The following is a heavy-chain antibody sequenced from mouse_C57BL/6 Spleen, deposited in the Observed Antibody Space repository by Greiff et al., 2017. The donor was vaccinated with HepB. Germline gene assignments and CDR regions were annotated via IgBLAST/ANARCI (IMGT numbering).Heavy chain of an antibody. V-gene: IGHV3-6*01. CDR1: GYSITSGYY. J-gene: IGHJ3*01. CDR3: AREGGPSWSGFAY. Sequence: ESGPGLVKPSQSLSLTCSVTGYSITSGYYWNWIRQFPGNKLEWMGYISYDGSNNYNPSLKNRTSITRDTSKNQFFLKLNSVTTEDTATYYCAREGGPSWSGFAYWGQGTLVTVSA. D-gene: IGHD6-1*01. CDR2: ISYDGSN.